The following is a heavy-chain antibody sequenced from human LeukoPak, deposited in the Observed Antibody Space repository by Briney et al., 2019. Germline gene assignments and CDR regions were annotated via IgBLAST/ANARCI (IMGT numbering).Heavy chain of an antibody. CDR2: LYYSGTT. V-gene: IGHV4-59*01. J-gene: IGHJ2*01. CDR1: GVSLSSYY. CDR3: ARGRDNADWYFDL. D-gene: IGHD2-2*01. Sequence: PSETLSLTCTVSGVSLSSYYWSWIRQPPGKGLEWIGYLYYSGTTNYNPSLKSRVTISVDMSKNQFSLKLSSVTAADTAVYYCARGRDNADWYFDLWDRGTLVTVSS.